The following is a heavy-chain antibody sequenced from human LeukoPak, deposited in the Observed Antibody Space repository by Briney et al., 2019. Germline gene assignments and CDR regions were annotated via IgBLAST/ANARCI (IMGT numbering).Heavy chain of an antibody. CDR1: GFTFSSYW. CDR3: ARELMYYYYYMDV. CDR2: INSDGSST. Sequence: PGGSLRLSCAASGFTFSSYWMHWVRQAPGKGLVWVSRINSDGSSTSYADSVKGRFSISRDNAKNTLYLQMNSLRAEDTAVYYCARELMYYYYYMDVWGKGTTVTVSS. V-gene: IGHV3-74*01. J-gene: IGHJ6*03.